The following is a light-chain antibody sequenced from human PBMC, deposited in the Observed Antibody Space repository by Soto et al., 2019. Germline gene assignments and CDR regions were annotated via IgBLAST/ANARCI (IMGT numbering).Light chain of an antibody. CDR3: SSYTSSSTLPFV. CDR2: DVS. Sequence: QSVLTQPAYVYRSRGQSIPISCTGTSSDVGGYNYVSWYQQHPGKAPKLMIYDVSNRPSGVSNRFSGSKSGNTASLTISGLQAEDEADYYCSSYTSSSTLPFVFGTGTKVTVL. CDR1: SSDVGGYNY. J-gene: IGLJ1*01. V-gene: IGLV2-14*01.